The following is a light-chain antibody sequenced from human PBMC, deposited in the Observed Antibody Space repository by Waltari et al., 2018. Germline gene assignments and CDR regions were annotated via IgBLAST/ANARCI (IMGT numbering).Light chain of an antibody. V-gene: IGLV2-23*02. J-gene: IGLJ3*02. Sequence: QSALTQPASVSGSPGQSITISCIGSSNDVGSYNLVSWYQQHPGKVPKLMIYEVTKRPSGVSNRFSGSKPGNTASLTISGLQADDEGNYYCCSYAGSNTVMFGGGTKLTVL. CDR1: SNDVGSYNL. CDR3: CSYAGSNTVM. CDR2: EVT.